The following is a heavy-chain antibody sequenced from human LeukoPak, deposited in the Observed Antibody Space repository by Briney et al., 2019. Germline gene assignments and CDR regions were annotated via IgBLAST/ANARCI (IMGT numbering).Heavy chain of an antibody. D-gene: IGHD3-10*01. Sequence: GGSLRLSCAASGFTFGDYHMTWIRQAPGSGLEWISYINSSGSTVYYAESVKGRSTISRDNARKSLYLQMNNVRAGDTAMYYCARSIAYGISFVRGFIADYWGQGALVTVSS. J-gene: IGHJ4*02. CDR2: INSSGSTV. CDR1: GFTFGDYH. CDR3: ARSIAYGISFVRGFIADY. V-gene: IGHV3-11*01.